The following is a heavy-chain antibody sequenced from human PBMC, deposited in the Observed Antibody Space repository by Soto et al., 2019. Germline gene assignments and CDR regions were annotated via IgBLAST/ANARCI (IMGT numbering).Heavy chain of an antibody. J-gene: IGHJ6*02. CDR1: GGTFSSYA. D-gene: IGHD5-12*01. CDR3: ARESVAIPSYSYYYYYGMDV. CDR2: IIPIFGTA. Sequence: ASVKVSCKASGGTFSSYAISWVRQAPGQGLEWMGGIIPIFGTANYAQKFQGRVTITADESTSTAYMELSSLRSEDTAVYYCARESVAIPSYSYYYYYGMDVWGQGTTVTVSS. V-gene: IGHV1-69*13.